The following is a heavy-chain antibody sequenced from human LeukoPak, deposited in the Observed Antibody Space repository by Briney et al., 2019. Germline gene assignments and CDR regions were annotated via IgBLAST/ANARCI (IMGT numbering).Heavy chain of an antibody. CDR1: GFTFSTYA. J-gene: IGHJ5*02. V-gene: IGHV3-33*03. Sequence: GRSLRLSCTVSGFTFSTYALHWVRQAPGKGLEWVAVIAYDGSNTYYRDSVKGRFTISRDNSENTLYLQMNSLRAEDTAVYYCAKDIGSTSLYNWFDPWGQGTLVTVSS. D-gene: IGHD2-2*01. CDR3: AKDIGSTSLYNWFDP. CDR2: IAYDGSNT.